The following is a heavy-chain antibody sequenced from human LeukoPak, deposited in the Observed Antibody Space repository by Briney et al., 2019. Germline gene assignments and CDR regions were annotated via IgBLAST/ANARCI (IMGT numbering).Heavy chain of an antibody. CDR1: GFTFSSYE. D-gene: IGHD6-13*01. V-gene: IGHV3-48*03. CDR3: ARVGALSSSWLLY. CDR2: ISSGARTI. J-gene: IGHJ4*02. Sequence: GGSLRPSCSASGFTFSSYEMNWVRQAPGKGLEWVSSISSGARTIYYTDSVKGRFTISRDNAKNSLYLQMNSLRVEDTAVYYCARVGALSSSWLLYWGQGTLVTVSS.